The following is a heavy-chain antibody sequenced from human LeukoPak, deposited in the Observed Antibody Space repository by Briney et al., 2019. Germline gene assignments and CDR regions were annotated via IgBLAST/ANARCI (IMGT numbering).Heavy chain of an antibody. Sequence: PGGSLRLSCAASGFTFSSYWMSWVRQAPGKGLEWVANIKKDGSEKYSVNSVKGRFTISRDNAKKSLYLQMNSLSAEDMAVYYCARHLSGVTGYTYGGGIDYWGQGTLVTVSS. CDR1: GFTFSSYW. V-gene: IGHV3-7*01. J-gene: IGHJ4*02. CDR3: ARHLSGVTGYTYGGGIDY. CDR2: IKKDGSEK. D-gene: IGHD5-18*01.